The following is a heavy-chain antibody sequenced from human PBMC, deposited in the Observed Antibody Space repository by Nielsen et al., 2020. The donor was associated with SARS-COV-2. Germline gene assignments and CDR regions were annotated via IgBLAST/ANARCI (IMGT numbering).Heavy chain of an antibody. CDR1: GYTLTELS. V-gene: IGHV1-24*01. J-gene: IGHJ5*02. CDR2: FDPEDGET. Sequence: ASVKVSCKVSGYTLTELSMHWVRQAPGKGLEWMGGFDPEDGETIYAQKFQGRVTITADESTSTAYMELSSLRSEDTAVYYCARDSSNYYDSSLGWFDPWGQGTLVTVSS. D-gene: IGHD3-22*01. CDR3: ARDSSNYYDSSLGWFDP.